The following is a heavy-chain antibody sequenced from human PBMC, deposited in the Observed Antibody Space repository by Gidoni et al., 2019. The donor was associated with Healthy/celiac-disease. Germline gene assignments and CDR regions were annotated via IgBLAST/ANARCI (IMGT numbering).Heavy chain of an antibody. D-gene: IGHD3-10*01. V-gene: IGHV3-23*01. CDR3: AKSVGGSVLNPFDY. CDR1: GFTLSSYA. J-gene: IGHJ4*02. Sequence: EVQLLESGGGLVQPGGSLRLSCAASGFTLSSYAMSWVRQAPGKGLEWVSAISGSSTNYADSVKGRFTISRDNSKNTLYLQMKSLRAEDTAVYYCAKSVGGSVLNPFDYWGQGTLVTVSS. CDR2: ISGSST.